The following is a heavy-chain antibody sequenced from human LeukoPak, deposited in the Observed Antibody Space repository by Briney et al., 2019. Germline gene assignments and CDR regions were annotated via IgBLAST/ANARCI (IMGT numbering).Heavy chain of an antibody. CDR1: GGSISSSRYY. V-gene: IGHV4-39*07. CDR2: LYYSGNT. J-gene: IGHJ6*03. Sequence: SETLSLTCTVSGGSISSSRYYGGWIRQPPGKGLEWIGSLYYSGNTYYNPSLKSRVTISVDTSKNQFSLKLSSVTAADTAVYYCARGLYYYGSGSYYYYYYYMDVWGKGTTVTISS. D-gene: IGHD3-10*01. CDR3: ARGLYYYGSGSYYYYYYYMDV.